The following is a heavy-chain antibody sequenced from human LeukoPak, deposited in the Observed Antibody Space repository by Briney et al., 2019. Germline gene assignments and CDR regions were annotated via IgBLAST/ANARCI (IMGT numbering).Heavy chain of an antibody. CDR1: GYTFTGYY. CDR2: INPNSGGT. CDR3: ARGGGCSSTSCYALFTFDP. V-gene: IGHV1-2*02. Sequence: ASVKVSCKASGYTFTGYYMHWVRRAPGQGLEWMGWINPNSGGTNYAQKFQGRVTMTRDTSIRTAYMELSRLRSDDTAVYYCARGGGCSSTSCYALFTFDPWGQGTLVTVSS. D-gene: IGHD2-2*01. J-gene: IGHJ5*02.